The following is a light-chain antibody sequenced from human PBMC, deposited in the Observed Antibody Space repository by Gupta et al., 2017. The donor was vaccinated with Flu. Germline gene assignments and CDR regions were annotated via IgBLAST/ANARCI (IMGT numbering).Light chain of an antibody. Sequence: SKIGAPYDVQWYQQFPGKAPKLLIHDTSNRPSGVPGRFSCSKSGTSASLAITGLQAEDEADYYCQSYDRSLSAWVFGGGTKLTVL. J-gene: IGLJ3*02. CDR1: SKIGAPYD. CDR3: QSYDRSLSAWV. V-gene: IGLV1-40*01. CDR2: DTS.